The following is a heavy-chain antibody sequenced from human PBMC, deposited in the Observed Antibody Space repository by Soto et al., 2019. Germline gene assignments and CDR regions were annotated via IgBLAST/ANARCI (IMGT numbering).Heavy chain of an antibody. V-gene: IGHV3-21*06. J-gene: IGHJ4*02. CDR3: ARESEDLTSNFDY. Sequence: PGGSLRLSCAASGFIFTGYIMNWVRQAPGKGLEWVSSISSTTNYIYYGDSMKGRFTISRDNAKNSLYLEMNSLRAEDTAVYYCARESEDLTSNFDYWGQGTLVTVSS. CDR2: ISSTTNYI. CDR1: GFIFTGYI.